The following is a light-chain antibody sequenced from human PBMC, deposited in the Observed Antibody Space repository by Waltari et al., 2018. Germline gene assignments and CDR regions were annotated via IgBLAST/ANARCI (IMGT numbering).Light chain of an antibody. J-gene: IGKJ2*01. V-gene: IGKV2-30*02. CDR1: QSLVHSDGNTY. Sequence: VVMTQSPLSLPGTLGQPASISCRSIQSLVHSDGNTYLEWFQQRPGQSPRRLIYKVSNRDSGVPDRFSGSGSGTDFTLKISRVEAEDVGLYYCMQVTHWPHTFGQGTSLEI. CDR3: MQVTHWPHT. CDR2: KVS.